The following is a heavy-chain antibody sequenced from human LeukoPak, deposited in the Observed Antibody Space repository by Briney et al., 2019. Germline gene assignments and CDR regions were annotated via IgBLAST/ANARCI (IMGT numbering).Heavy chain of an antibody. D-gene: IGHD6-13*01. CDR2: INPNSGGT. Sequence: ASVKVSCKASGYTFTGYYMHWVRQAPVQGLEWMGWINPNSGGTNYAQKFQGRVTMTRDTSISTAYMELSRLRFDDTAVYYCARGGSIAAAVAYWGQGTMVTVSS. CDR3: ARGGSIAAAVAY. V-gene: IGHV1-2*02. J-gene: IGHJ4*02. CDR1: GYTFTGYY.